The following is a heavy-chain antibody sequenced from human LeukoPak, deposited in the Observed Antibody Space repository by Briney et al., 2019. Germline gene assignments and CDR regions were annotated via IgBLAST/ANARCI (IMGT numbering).Heavy chain of an antibody. D-gene: IGHD3-10*01. CDR3: ARDRSQEFDP. CDR1: RFTFRNYA. J-gene: IGHJ5*02. Sequence: AGGSLRLTCAASRFTFRNYAMHWVRQAPGKGLEWLAVISSDGTNKDYADSVKGRVSISRDNSKNTLYLQMNRLRADDTAVYYCARDRSQEFDPWGQGTLVTVSS. CDR2: ISSDGTNK. V-gene: IGHV3-30*04.